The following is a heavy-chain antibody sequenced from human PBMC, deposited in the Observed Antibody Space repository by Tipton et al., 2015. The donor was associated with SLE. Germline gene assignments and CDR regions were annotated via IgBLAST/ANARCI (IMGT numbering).Heavy chain of an antibody. D-gene: IGHD2-21*02. CDR2: IILIFGTA. Sequence: QSGAEVKKPGSSVKVSCKASGGTFSSYAISWVRQAPGQGLEWMGGIILIFGTANYAQKFQGRVTITADESTSTAYMELSSLRSEDTAVYYCARAYCGGDCYSGYYFDYWGQGTLVTVSS. CDR3: ARAYCGGDCYSGYYFDY. CDR1: GGTFSSYA. V-gene: IGHV1-69*01. J-gene: IGHJ4*02.